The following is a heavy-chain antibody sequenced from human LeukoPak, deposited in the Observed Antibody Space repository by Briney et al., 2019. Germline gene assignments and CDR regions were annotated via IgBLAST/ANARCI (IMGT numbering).Heavy chain of an antibody. D-gene: IGHD3-22*01. V-gene: IGHV4-34*01. Sequence: PSETLSLTCAVYGRSFSGYFWSWFRQPPSKGLEWIGEINHSGSTNYNPSLESRVTISEDTSKNQFSLKLSSVTAADTAVYYCARGPPRDFGSSGFYFNYWGQGTLVTASS. J-gene: IGHJ4*02. CDR3: ARGPPRDFGSSGFYFNY. CDR2: INHSGST. CDR1: GRSFSGYF.